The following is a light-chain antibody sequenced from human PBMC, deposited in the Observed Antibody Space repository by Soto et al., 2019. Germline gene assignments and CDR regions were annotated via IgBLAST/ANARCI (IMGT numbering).Light chain of an antibody. CDR3: QQRSNWPIT. J-gene: IGKJ5*01. CDR2: DAS. CDR1: QSVSSY. Sequence: EMVLTQSPATRSLSPVERATLSSRSSQSVSSYLAWYQQKPGQAPRLLIYDASNRATGIPARFSGSGSGTDFTLTISSLEPEDFAVYYCQQRSNWPITFGQGTRLEIK. V-gene: IGKV3-11*01.